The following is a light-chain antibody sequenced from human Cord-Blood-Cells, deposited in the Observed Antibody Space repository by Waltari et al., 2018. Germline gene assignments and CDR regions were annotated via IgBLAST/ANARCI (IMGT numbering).Light chain of an antibody. CDR3: QQSYSTPFT. V-gene: IGKV1-39*01. CDR1: QSISSY. Sequence: DIQMTQSPSSLSASVGDRVTITCRAIQSISSYLNWYQQKPGKAPKLLIYAASSLQSGVPSRFSGSGSGTEFTLTISSLQPEDFATYYCQQSYSTPFTFGPGTKVDIK. CDR2: AAS. J-gene: IGKJ3*01.